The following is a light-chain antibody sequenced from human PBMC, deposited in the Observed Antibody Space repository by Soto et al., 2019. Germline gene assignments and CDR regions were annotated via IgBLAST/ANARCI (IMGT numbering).Light chain of an antibody. V-gene: IGKV1-9*01. CDR2: AAS. Sequence: DIQMTQSPSSLSASVGDRVTITCRASQGISSYLAWYQQKPGKAPKLLIYAASTLQSGVPSRFSGSGSGTEFTLTISSLQPDDFATYYCQQYNSYPLTFGGGTKVDIK. J-gene: IGKJ4*01. CDR3: QQYNSYPLT. CDR1: QGISSY.